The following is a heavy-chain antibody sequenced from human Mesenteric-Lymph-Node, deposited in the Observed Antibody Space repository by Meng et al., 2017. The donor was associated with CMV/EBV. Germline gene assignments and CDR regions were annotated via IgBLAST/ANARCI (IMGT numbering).Heavy chain of an antibody. CDR3: ARHQRWLKSEGGFNY. J-gene: IGHJ4*02. V-gene: IGHV4-34*01. CDR2: INHSGST. D-gene: IGHD4-23*01. Sequence: QVQRQQWGAGLLKPSETLSPPCAVYGGSFSGYYWSWIRQPPGKGLEWIGEINHSGSTNYNPSLKSRVTISVDTSKNQFSLKLSSVTAADTAVYYCARHQRWLKSEGGFNYWGQGTLVTGSS. CDR1: GGSFSGYY.